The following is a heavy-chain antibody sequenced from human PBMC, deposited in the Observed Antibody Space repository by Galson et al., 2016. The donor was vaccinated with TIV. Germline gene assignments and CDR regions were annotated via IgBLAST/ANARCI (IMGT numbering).Heavy chain of an antibody. CDR2: TYYRSKWYN. V-gene: IGHV6-1*01. CDR3: ARAISSWLITVHLDY. Sequence: CAISGDSVSSNSAAWNWIRQSPSRGLEWLGRTYYRSKWYNDYAASVKSRITINPDTSKNQFSLQLNSVTPEDTAVYYCARAISSWLITVHLDYWGQGTLVTVSS. CDR1: GDSVSSNSAA. D-gene: IGHD6-13*01. J-gene: IGHJ4*02.